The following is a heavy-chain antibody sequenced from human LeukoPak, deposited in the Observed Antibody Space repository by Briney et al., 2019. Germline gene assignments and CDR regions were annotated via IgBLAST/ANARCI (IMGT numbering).Heavy chain of an antibody. CDR1: GFTFSSYA. CDR2: ISGSGGST. CDR3: ARDRASTRGYYYMDV. D-gene: IGHD1/OR15-1a*01. V-gene: IGHV3-23*01. Sequence: PGGSLRLSCAASGFTFSSYAMSWVRQAPGKGLEWVSAISGSGGSTYYADSVKGRFTISRDNSKNTLYLQMNSLRAEDTAVYYCARDRASTRGYYYMDVWGKGTMDTVSS. J-gene: IGHJ6*03.